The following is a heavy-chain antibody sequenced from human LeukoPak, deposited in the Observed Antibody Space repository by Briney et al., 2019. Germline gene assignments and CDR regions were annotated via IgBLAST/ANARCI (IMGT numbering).Heavy chain of an antibody. CDR3: ARQAYGSHFDAFDI. J-gene: IGHJ3*02. V-gene: IGHV5-51*01. Sequence: GESLKISCKASGYRFTTDYIGWVRQMPGKGREWMGIIYPDDSETNYSPSFQGQVSMSVDKSITTAYLQWSSLKASDTAIYYCARQAYGSHFDAFDIWGQGTMVTVSS. D-gene: IGHD3-22*01. CDR1: GYRFTTDY. CDR2: IYPDDSET.